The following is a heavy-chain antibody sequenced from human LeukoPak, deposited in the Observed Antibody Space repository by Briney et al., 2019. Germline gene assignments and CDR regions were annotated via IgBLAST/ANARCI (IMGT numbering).Heavy chain of an antibody. J-gene: IGHJ6*02. CDR2: IYSGGST. V-gene: IGHV3-53*05. D-gene: IGHD3-10*01. CDR3: AKDLVRGGFVVTTPNYYDGMDV. CDR1: GFTVSSNY. Sequence: GGSLRLSCAAPGFTVSSNYMSWVRQAPGKGLEWVSVIYSGGSTYYADSVKGRFTISRDNSKNTLYLQMNSLRAEDTAVYYCAKDLVRGGFVVTTPNYYDGMDVWGQGTTVTVSS.